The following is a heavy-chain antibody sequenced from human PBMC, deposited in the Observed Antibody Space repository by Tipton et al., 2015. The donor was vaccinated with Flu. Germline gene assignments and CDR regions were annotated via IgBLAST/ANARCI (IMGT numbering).Heavy chain of an antibody. CDR1: GGSLSSFY. V-gene: IGHV4-4*07. J-gene: IGHJ4*02. D-gene: IGHD3-10*01. CDR2: IYSSGIT. CDR3: ARGSGSGTFVIFDY. Sequence: TLSLTCTVSGGSLSSFYWTWIRQPAGKGLEWIGRIYSSGITKYNPSLKSRVTMSVDTSKNQFSLSLSSVTAADTAVYYCARGSGSGTFVIFDYWGQGTLVAV.